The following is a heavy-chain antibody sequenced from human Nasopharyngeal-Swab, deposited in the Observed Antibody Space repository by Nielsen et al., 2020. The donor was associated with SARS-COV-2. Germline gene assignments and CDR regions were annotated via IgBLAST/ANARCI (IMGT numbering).Heavy chain of an antibody. D-gene: IGHD6-13*01. J-gene: IGHJ6*02. V-gene: IGHV4-59*01. Sequence: RQAPGKGLEWIGYIYYSGSTNYNPSLKSRVTVSVDTSKNQFSLKLSSVTAADTAVYYCARVAAAGGDVWGQGTTVTVSS. CDR3: ARVAAAGGDV. CDR2: IYYSGST.